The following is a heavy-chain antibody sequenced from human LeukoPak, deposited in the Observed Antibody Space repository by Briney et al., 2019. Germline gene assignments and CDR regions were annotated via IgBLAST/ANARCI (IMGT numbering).Heavy chain of an antibody. Sequence: SSVKVSCKASGGTFSSYAISWVRQAPGQGLEWMGRIIPILGIANYAQKFQGRVTITADKSTSTACMELSSLRSEDTAVYYCARTIAASTMGFDPWGQGTLVTVSS. CDR2: IIPILGIA. CDR3: ARTIAASTMGFDP. V-gene: IGHV1-69*04. D-gene: IGHD6-6*01. J-gene: IGHJ5*02. CDR1: GGTFSSYA.